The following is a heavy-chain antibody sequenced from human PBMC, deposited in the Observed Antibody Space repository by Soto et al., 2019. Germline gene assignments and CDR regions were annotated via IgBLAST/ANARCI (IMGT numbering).Heavy chain of an antibody. CDR2: IIPILGIA. CDR3: ARSYGEVDAFDI. J-gene: IGHJ3*02. D-gene: IGHD4-17*01. CDR1: GGTFSSYT. Sequence: QVQLVHSGAAVKKPGSSVKVSCKASGGTFSSYTISWVRQAPGQGLEWMGRIIPILGIANYAQKFQGRVTITADKSTSTAYMELSSLRSEDTAVYYCARSYGEVDAFDIWGQGTMVTVSS. V-gene: IGHV1-69*02.